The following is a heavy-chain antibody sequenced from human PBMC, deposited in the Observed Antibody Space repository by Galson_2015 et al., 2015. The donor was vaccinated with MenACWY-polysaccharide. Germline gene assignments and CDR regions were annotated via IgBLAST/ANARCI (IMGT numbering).Heavy chain of an antibody. V-gene: IGHV3-74*01. CDR1: GFTFSRYW. Sequence: SLRLSCAVSGFTFSRYWMHWVRQGPGKGLEWVSRINSDGTSTSYGDSVKGRFTVSRDNAKNTLYLQMNSLRTEDTAVYYCARDYCGRTTCSGMDVWGQGTTVTVSS. D-gene: IGHD2-2*01. CDR3: ARDYCGRTTCSGMDV. J-gene: IGHJ6*02. CDR2: INSDGTST.